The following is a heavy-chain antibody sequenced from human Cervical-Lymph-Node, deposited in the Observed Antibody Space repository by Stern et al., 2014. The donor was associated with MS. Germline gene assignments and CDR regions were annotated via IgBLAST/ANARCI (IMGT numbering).Heavy chain of an antibody. CDR1: GFGFRRHA. Sequence: QVQLVESGGGVVQPGRSLRLSCAASGFGFRRHALNWVRQAPGKGLEWVALISYDGRDKYYTDSVKGRFTVSRDNSNNTVDLEMNSLRLEDTAVYYCAKGGSGSYLDWGQGSLVTVSS. CDR2: ISYDGRDK. V-gene: IGHV3-30*04. CDR3: AKGGSGSYLD. J-gene: IGHJ4*02. D-gene: IGHD1-26*01.